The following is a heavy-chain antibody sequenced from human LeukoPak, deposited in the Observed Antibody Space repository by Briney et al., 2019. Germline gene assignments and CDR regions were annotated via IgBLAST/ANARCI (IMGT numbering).Heavy chain of an antibody. CDR2: ITASGGNT. V-gene: IGHV3-23*01. CDR1: GLVPGFSFSSYA. CDR3: AKDFTANYDFWSGYPH. J-gene: IGHJ4*02. Sequence: PGGSLRLSCEVPGLVPGFSFSSYAMSWVRQVPGKGLEWVSVITASGGNTYYADSVKGRFTISRDNSKNTLYLQMDSLRAEDTAVYYCAKDFTANYDFWSGYPHWGQGTLVTVSS. D-gene: IGHD3-3*01.